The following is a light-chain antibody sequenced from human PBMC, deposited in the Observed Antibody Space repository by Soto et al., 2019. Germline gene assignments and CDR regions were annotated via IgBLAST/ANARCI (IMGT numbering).Light chain of an antibody. CDR2: AAS. CDR1: QTISSY. CDR3: QQRTNWLWT. J-gene: IGKJ4*01. V-gene: IGKV3-11*01. Sequence: EIRMTQSPAILSVSPGERATPSCRASQTISSYLAWYQQKPGQAPRLLIYAASKRATGIPVRFSGSGSGTDFTLTISSLEPEDFAVYYCQQRTNWLWTFGGGTKVDIK.